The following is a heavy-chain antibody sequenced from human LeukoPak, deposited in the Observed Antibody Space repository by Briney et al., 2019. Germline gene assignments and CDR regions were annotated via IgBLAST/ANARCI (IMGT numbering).Heavy chain of an antibody. CDR1: GFTFSSYW. J-gene: IGHJ4*02. Sequence: PGGSLRLSCAASGFTFSSYWVSWVRQAPGKGLEWVANIKQDGSEKYYVDSVKGRFTISRDNAKNSLYLQMNSLRAEDTAVYYCASDMLRYFDWTYNGYYFDYWGQETLVTVSS. D-gene: IGHD3-9*01. CDR3: ASDMLRYFDWTYNGYYFDY. CDR2: IKQDGSEK. V-gene: IGHV3-7*01.